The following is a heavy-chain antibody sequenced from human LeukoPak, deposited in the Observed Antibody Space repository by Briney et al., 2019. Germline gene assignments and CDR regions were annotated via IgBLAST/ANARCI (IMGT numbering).Heavy chain of an antibody. J-gene: IGHJ4*02. CDR1: GGSISSSSYY. D-gene: IGHD3-16*02. Sequence: PSETLSLTCTVSGGSISSSSYYWGWIRQPPGKGLEWIGEINHSGSTNYNPSLKSRVTISVDTSKNQFSLKLSSVTAADTAVYYCARVPSYDYVWGSYRQPRAAFDYWGQGTLVTVSS. CDR2: INHSGST. V-gene: IGHV4-39*07. CDR3: ARVPSYDYVWGSYRQPRAAFDY.